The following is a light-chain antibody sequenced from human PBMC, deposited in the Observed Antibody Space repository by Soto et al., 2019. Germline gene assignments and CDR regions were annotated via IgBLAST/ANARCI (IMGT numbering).Light chain of an antibody. CDR2: RNS. CDR3: QSYDSSLSGYV. J-gene: IGLJ1*01. V-gene: IGLV1-40*01. CDR1: SSNIGAGYD. Sequence: QSVLTQPPSMSGAPGPRVTISCTGSSSNIGAGYDVHWYQQLPGTAPKLLIYRNSNRPSGVPDRFSGSKSGTSASLAITGLQAEDEADYYGQSYDSSLSGYVFGTGTKVTVL.